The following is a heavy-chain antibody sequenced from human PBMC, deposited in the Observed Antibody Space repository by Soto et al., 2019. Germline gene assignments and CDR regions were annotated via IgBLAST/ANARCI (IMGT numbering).Heavy chain of an antibody. CDR1: GYTFTSYA. CDR3: ARDYYDSSGYSYFDY. J-gene: IGHJ4*02. CDR2: INAGNGNT. V-gene: IGHV1-3*01. D-gene: IGHD3-22*01. Sequence: GASVKVSCKASGYTFTSYAMHWVRQAPGQRLEWMGWINAGNGNTKYSQKFQGRVTITRDTSASTAYMELSSLRPEDTAVYYCARDYYDSSGYSYFDYWGQGTLVTVSS.